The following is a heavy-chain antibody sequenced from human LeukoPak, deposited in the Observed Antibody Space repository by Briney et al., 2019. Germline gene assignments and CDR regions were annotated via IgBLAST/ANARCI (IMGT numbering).Heavy chain of an antibody. CDR2: ISGDGGST. CDR3: AKVIEKQLETLFDY. D-gene: IGHD6-6*01. CDR1: GFTFDDYA. J-gene: IGHJ4*02. Sequence: GGSLRLSCAASGFTFDDYAMHWARQAPGKGLEWVSLISGDGGSTYYADSVKGRFTISRDNSKNSLYLQMNGLRTEDTALYYCAKVIEKQLETLFDYWGQGTLVTVSS. V-gene: IGHV3-43*02.